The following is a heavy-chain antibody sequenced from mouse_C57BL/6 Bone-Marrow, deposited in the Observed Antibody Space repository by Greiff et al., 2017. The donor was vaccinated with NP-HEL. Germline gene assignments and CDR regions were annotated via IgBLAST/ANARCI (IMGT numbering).Heavy chain of an antibody. Sequence: EVMLVESGGGLVQSGRSLRLSCATSGFTFSDFYMEWVRQAPGKGLEWIAASRNKANDYTTEYSASVKGRFIVSRDTSQSILYLQMNALRAEDTAIYYCARDEGDGYYEDYAMDYWGQGTSVTVSS. CDR3: ARDEGDGYYEDYAMDY. CDR1: GFTFSDFY. D-gene: IGHD2-3*01. J-gene: IGHJ4*01. CDR2: SRNKANDYTT. V-gene: IGHV7-1*01.